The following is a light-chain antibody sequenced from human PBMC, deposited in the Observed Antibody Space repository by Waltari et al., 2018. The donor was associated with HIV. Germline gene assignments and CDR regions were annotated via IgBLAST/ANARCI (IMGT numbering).Light chain of an antibody. CDR2: AAY. J-gene: IGKJ5*01. CDR1: QVIDNY. V-gene: IGKV1-16*02. Sequence: DIQMTQSPSSLSASVGDRVAITCRVSQVIDNYLVWFQQKPGQAPKSLIYAAYNLQSEVPAKFSGSGSGTDCTLTSSRLQREDYATYFCQQYKRYPITFDQGTRLEIK. CDR3: QQYKRYPIT.